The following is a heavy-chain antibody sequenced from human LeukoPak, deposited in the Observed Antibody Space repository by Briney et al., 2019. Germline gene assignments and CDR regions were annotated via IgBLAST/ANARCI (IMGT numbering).Heavy chain of an antibody. CDR1: GGSFSGYY. V-gene: IGHV4-34*01. CDR3: AKPSNYYGSATDAFDF. Sequence: PSETLSLTCAVYGGSFSGYYWSWIRQPPGKGLEWIGEINHSGSTNYNPSLKSRVTISVDTSKNQFSLKLSSVTAADTAVYYCAKPSNYYGSATDAFDFWGQGTMVTASS. D-gene: IGHD3-10*01. CDR2: INHSGST. J-gene: IGHJ3*01.